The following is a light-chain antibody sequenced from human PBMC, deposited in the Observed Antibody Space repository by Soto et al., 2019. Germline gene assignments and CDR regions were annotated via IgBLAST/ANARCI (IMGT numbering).Light chain of an antibody. V-gene: IGKV1-39*01. J-gene: IGKJ1*01. Sequence: DIQMTQSPSSLSASVGDRVTISCRARQASGSFLNWYQQKPGKAPEVLIFGVSSLGSGVPSRFRGSGSDTDFTLTSTTLQPEDFATYYCQQSYTTPRTFGQGTKVEIK. CDR3: QQSYTTPRT. CDR1: QASGSF. CDR2: GVS.